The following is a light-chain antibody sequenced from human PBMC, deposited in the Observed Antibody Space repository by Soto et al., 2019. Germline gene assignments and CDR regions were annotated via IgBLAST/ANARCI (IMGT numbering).Light chain of an antibody. CDR3: QQYGSSQT. Sequence: EIVLTQSPGTLSLSPGERATLSCRASQSVSSSYLAWYQQKPDQAPRLLIYGASSRATGIPDRFSGSGSGTDFTLTISRLEPEEFAVYYCQQYGSSQTFGQGTKVEIK. CDR1: QSVSSSY. J-gene: IGKJ1*01. CDR2: GAS. V-gene: IGKV3-20*01.